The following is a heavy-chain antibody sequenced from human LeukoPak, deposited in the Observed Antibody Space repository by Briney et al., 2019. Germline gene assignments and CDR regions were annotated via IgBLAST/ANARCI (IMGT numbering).Heavy chain of an antibody. D-gene: IGHD3-22*01. CDR1: GFTFSSYS. CDR3: ARANYYYDTSGRVSAFDI. Sequence: GGSLRLSCAASGFTFSSYSINWIRQAPGKGLEWVSSISSSSSYIYYADSVKGRFTISRDNAKNSPYLQMNSLRAEDTAVYYCARANYYYDTSGRVSAFDIWGQGTVVTVSS. CDR2: ISSSSSYI. J-gene: IGHJ3*02. V-gene: IGHV3-21*01.